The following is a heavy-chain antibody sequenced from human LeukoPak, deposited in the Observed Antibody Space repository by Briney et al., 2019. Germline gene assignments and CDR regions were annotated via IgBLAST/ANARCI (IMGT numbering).Heavy chain of an antibody. Sequence: GGSLRLSCAASGFTFSSYGMHWVSQAPGKGLEWVAFIRYDGSNKYYADSVKGRFTISRDNSKNTLYLQMNSLRAEDTAVYYCAKDGGNIVVVPVARYFDYWGQGTLVTVSS. V-gene: IGHV3-30*02. CDR2: IRYDGSNK. CDR1: GFTFSSYG. D-gene: IGHD2-2*01. CDR3: AKDGGNIVVVPVARYFDY. J-gene: IGHJ4*02.